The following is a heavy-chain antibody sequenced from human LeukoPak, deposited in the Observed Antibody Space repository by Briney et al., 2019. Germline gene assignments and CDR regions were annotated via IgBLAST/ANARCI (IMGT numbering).Heavy chain of an antibody. CDR2: ITGSGGST. D-gene: IGHD3-3*01. V-gene: IGHV3-23*01. CDR1: GFTFGSYA. CDR3: AKDGGGSLEWLPPMDV. J-gene: IGHJ6*02. Sequence: PGGSLRLSCAASGFTFGSYAMSWVRQAPGKGLEWVSSITGSGGSTYYGDSVKGRFIISRDNSKNTLYLQMNSLRAEDTAVYYCAKDGGGSLEWLPPMDVWGQGTTVTVSS.